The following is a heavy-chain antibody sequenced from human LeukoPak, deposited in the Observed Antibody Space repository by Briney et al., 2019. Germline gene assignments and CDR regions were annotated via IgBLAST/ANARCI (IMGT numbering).Heavy chain of an antibody. J-gene: IGHJ4*02. CDR3: ASGYFSSSSWYLGY. CDR1: GFTFSSYA. V-gene: IGHV3-30*04. D-gene: IGHD6-13*01. CDR2: ISYDGSNK. Sequence: GGSLRLSCAASGFTFSSYAMHWVRQAPGKGLEWVAVISYDGSNKYYADSVKGRFTISRDNSKNTLYLQMNSLRAEDTAVYYCASGYFSSSSWYLGYWGQGTLVTVSS.